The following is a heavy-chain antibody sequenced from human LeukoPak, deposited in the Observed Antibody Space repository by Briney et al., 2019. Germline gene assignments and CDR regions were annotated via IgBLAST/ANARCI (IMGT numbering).Heavy chain of an antibody. V-gene: IGHV4-39*01. J-gene: IGHJ4*02. CDR3: ARLTYYYDSSDFQFYFDY. D-gene: IGHD3-22*01. CDR1: VGSISSSSYY. CDR2: IYYSGRT. Sequence: PSETLSLTCTVSVGSISSSSYYWGWIRQPPAKGLEWIGSIYYSGRTYYNPSLKSRVNISVDTSKNQFSLKLSSVTAADTAVYYCARLTYYYDSSDFQFYFDYWGQGTPVNVSS.